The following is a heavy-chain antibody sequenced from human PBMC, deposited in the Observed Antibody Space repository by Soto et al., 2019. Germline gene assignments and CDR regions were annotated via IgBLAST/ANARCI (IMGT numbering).Heavy chain of an antibody. V-gene: IGHV4-4*07. J-gene: IGHJ4*02. D-gene: IGHD2-8*02. CDR2: IYTSASI. CDR3: ARGMTPPGAPAWYYFDS. CDR1: GADINTYS. Sequence: SETLSLTCSVSGADINTYSWTWIRQPAGKGLEWIGRIYTSASINYNPSLKGRVTLSVDTSTNQVSLRLTSVTAADTALYYCARGMTPPGAPAWYYFDSWGQGTLVTVSS.